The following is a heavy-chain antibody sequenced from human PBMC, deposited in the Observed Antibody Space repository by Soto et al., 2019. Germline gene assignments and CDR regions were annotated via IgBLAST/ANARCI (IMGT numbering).Heavy chain of an antibody. D-gene: IGHD3-10*01. V-gene: IGHV3-21*01. CDR2: ISSSSSYI. CDR3: ARVYGSGSYWVGPLDY. J-gene: IGHJ4*02. Sequence: EVQLVESGGGLVKPGGSLRLSCAASGFTFSSYSMNWVRQAPGKGLEWVSSISSSSSYIYYADSVKGRFTISRDNAKNSLYLQMNSLGAEDTAGYYCARVYGSGSYWVGPLDYWGQGTLVTVSS. CDR1: GFTFSSYS.